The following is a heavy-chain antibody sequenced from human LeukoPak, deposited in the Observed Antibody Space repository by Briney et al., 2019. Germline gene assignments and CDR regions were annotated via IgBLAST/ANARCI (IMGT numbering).Heavy chain of an antibody. CDR1: GYTFANYA. Sequence: ASVKVSCKASGYTFANYAMHWARQAPGQSLEWMGWINSANGNTKYSQKFQGRVTITRDTSASTAYMELSSLRPEDTAVYYCARDGRFIVADYYYGMDVWGQGTTVTVSS. J-gene: IGHJ6*02. CDR3: ARDGRFIVADYYYGMDV. D-gene: IGHD1-26*01. V-gene: IGHV1-3*04. CDR2: INSANGNT.